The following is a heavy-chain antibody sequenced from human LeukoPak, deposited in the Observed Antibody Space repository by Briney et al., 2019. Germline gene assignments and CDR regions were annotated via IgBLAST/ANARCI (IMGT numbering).Heavy chain of an antibody. V-gene: IGHV3-30*18. J-gene: IGHJ3*02. D-gene: IGHD6-19*01. CDR3: AKDERWLHAFDI. CDR2: ISYDGSNK. Sequence: PGGSLRLSCAASGFTFSTCGMHWVRQAPGKGLEWVAVISYDGSNKYYADSVKGRFTISRDNSKNTLYLQMNSLRAEDTAVYYCAKDERWLHAFDIWGQGTMVTVSS. CDR1: GFTFSTCG.